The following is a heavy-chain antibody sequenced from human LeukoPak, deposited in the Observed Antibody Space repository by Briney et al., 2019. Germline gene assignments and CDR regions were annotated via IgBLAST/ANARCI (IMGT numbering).Heavy chain of an antibody. Sequence: PSETLSLTCAVYGGSFSGYYWSWIRQPPGKGLEWIGEINHSGSTNYNPSLKSRVTISVDTSKNQFSLKLSSVTAADTAVYYCAILGASDYWGQGTLVTVSS. D-gene: IGHD1-26*01. J-gene: IGHJ4*02. V-gene: IGHV4-34*01. CDR2: INHSGST. CDR1: GGSFSGYY. CDR3: AILGASDY.